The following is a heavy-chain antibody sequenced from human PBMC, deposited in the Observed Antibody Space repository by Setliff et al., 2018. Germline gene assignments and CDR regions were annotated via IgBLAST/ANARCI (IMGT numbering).Heavy chain of an antibody. CDR1: GGSISSGSYY. J-gene: IGHJ2*01. D-gene: IGHD2-2*01. Sequence: PSETLSLTCTVSGGSISSGSYYWSWIRQPAGKGLEWIGRIYTSGSTNYNPSLKSRGTISVDTSKNQFSLTLSSVTAADTAVYYCARGPPAPSTMREGHWYFDLWGRGTLVTVSS. V-gene: IGHV4-61*02. CDR2: IYTSGST. CDR3: ARGPPAPSTMREGHWYFDL.